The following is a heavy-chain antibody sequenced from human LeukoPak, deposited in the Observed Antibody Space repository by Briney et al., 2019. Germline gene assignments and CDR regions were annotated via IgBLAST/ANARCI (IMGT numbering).Heavy chain of an antibody. V-gene: IGHV4-34*01. CDR1: GGSFSGYY. J-gene: IGHJ4*02. D-gene: IGHD6-13*01. CDR3: APCSTAAAGTSNDY. CDR2: INHSGST. Sequence: PSETLSLTCAVYGGSFSGYYWSWIRQPPGKGLEWIGEINHSGSTNYNPSLKSRVTISVDTSKNQFSLKLSSVTAADTAVYYCAPCSTAAAGTSNDYWGQGTLVTVSS.